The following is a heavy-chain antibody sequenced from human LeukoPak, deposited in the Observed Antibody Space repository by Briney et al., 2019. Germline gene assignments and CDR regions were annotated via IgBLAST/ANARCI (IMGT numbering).Heavy chain of an antibody. Sequence: SETLSLTCTVSGASISSSSYYGAWIRQPPGKGLEWIGSIYFIGSTYYNTSLKSRVTISVDTSKNQFSLNLSSVTAADTAVYYCARDQYHDAFDIWGQGTMVTVSS. CDR3: ARDQYHDAFDI. V-gene: IGHV4-39*02. CDR1: GASISSSSYY. D-gene: IGHD4-11*01. J-gene: IGHJ3*02. CDR2: IYFIGST.